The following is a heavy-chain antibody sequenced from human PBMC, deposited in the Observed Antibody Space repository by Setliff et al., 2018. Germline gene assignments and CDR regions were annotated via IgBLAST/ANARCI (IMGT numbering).Heavy chain of an antibody. D-gene: IGHD3-22*01. J-gene: IGHJ4*02. CDR3: ARVPIPYDSSGYYCDY. V-gene: IGHV3-74*01. Sequence: GGSLRLSCAASGLTLTPYTMTWVRQAPGKGLVWVSRINSDGSSTSYADSVKGRFTISRDNAKNTLYLQMNSLRAEDTAVYYCARVPIPYDSSGYYCDYWGQGTLVTVSS. CDR2: INSDGSST. CDR1: GLTLTPYT.